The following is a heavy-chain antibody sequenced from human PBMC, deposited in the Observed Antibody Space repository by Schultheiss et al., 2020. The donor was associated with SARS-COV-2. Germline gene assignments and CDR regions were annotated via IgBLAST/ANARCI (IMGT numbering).Heavy chain of an antibody. D-gene: IGHD6-6*01. J-gene: IGHJ4*02. CDR1: GGSISSSDW. CDR2: IYHSGST. CDR3: ARARRGQLDPMFDY. Sequence: SETLSLTCAVSGGSISSSDWWSWVRQPPGKGLEWIGEIYHSGSTNYNPSLKSRVTISLDKSKNQFSLNLISVTAADTAVYYCARARRGQLDPMFDYWSRGTLVTVSS. V-gene: IGHV4-4*02.